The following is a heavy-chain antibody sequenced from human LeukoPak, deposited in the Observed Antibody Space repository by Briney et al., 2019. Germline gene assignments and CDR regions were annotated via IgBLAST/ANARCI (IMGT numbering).Heavy chain of an antibody. J-gene: IGHJ6*02. CDR3: ARVGGLLWFGELSRPPMDV. CDR2: IIPIFGTA. Sequence: SVKVSCKASGGTFSSYAISWVRQAPGQGLEWMGGIIPIFGTANYAQKFQGRVTITADESTSTAYMELSSLRSEDTAVYYCARVGGLLWFGELSRPPMDVWGQGSTVTVSS. D-gene: IGHD3-10*01. CDR1: GGTFSSYA. V-gene: IGHV1-69*13.